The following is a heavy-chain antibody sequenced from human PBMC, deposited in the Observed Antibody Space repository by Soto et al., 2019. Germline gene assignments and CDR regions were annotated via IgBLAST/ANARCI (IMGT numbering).Heavy chain of an antibody. V-gene: IGHV4-39*01. CDR2: IYYSGST. CDR1: GHSISSSSYY. D-gene: IGHD4-4*01. J-gene: IGHJ4*02. CDR3: ARSGGLQHIDY. Sequence: PSDTLSLTCTVSGHSISSSSYYWGWIRQPPGKGLEWIGSIYYSGSTYYNPSLKSRVTISVDTSKNQFSLKLSSVTAADTAVHYCARSGGLQHIDYWGQGTLVTVSS.